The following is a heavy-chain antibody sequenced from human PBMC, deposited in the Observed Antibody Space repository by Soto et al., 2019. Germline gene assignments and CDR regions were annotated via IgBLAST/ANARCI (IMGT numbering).Heavy chain of an antibody. CDR1: GNTFTYRY. J-gene: IGHJ4*02. D-gene: IGHD1-26*01. CDR2: ITPSSGDV. Sequence: QMQLVQSGAEVKKTGSTVTVSCKALGNTFTYRYLHWVRQAPGQALACMGCITPSSGDVHYAHKFQERVTITRDRSINTAYMRMSSLRSEDTAMYYCASGGAGSGPFTWELPDHWGQGTLVTVSS. CDR3: ASGGAGSGPFTWELPDH. V-gene: IGHV1-45*02.